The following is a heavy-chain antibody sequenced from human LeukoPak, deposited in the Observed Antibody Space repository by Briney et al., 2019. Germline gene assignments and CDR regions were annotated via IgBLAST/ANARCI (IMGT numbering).Heavy chain of an antibody. CDR1: GFTFSGSA. CDR2: IRSKADSYAT. V-gene: IGHV3-73*01. Sequence: GGSLRLSCAASGFTFSGSAMHWVRQASGKGLEWVGRIRSKADSYATAYAASVKGRFTISRDDSKNTANLQMNSLKTEDTAVYYCARSLYWYDRFDYWGQGTLVTVSS. D-gene: IGHD3-22*01. CDR3: ARSLYWYDRFDY. J-gene: IGHJ4*02.